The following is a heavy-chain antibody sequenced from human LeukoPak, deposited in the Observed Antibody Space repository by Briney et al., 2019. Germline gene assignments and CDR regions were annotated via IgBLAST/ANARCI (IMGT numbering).Heavy chain of an antibody. CDR3: ARVGGGYDFWSGYQRYYFDY. V-gene: IGHV1-8*01. Sequence: ASVKVSCKASGYTFTSYDINWVRQAPGQGLEWMGWMNPNSGNTGYAQKFQGRVTMTRNTSISTAYMELSSLRSEDTAVYYCARVGGGYDFWSGYQRYYFDYWGQGTLVTVSS. CDR2: MNPNSGNT. J-gene: IGHJ4*02. D-gene: IGHD3-3*01. CDR1: GYTFTSYD.